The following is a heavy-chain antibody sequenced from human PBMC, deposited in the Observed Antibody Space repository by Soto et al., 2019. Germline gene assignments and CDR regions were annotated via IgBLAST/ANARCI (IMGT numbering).Heavy chain of an antibody. J-gene: IGHJ4*01. D-gene: IGHD1-26*01. V-gene: IGHV6-1*01. CDR3: ARGEQYSGRIFDY. CDR1: GDSVSSNSAD. CDR2: TYYRSKWYY. Sequence: SQTLLLTYVITGDSVSSNSADWSWVRQSPSRGLEWLGRTYYRSKWYYEYAVSVRGRITINPDTSKNQYSLQLNSVTPEGTAVYFCARGEQYSGRIFDYWGQGTLVTVSS.